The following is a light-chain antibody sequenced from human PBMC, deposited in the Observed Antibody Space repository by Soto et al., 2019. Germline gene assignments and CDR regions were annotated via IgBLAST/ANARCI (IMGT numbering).Light chain of an antibody. J-gene: IGKJ2*01. CDR1: QSVSSY. CDR3: QQRSDWYT. CDR2: DAS. V-gene: IGKV3-11*01. Sequence: EIVLTQSPATLSLSPGERAPLSCRASQSVSSYLAWYQQKPGQAPRLLIYDASNRATGIPARFSGSRSGTDFTLTISSLEPEDFAVYYWQQRSDWYTFGQGTKQDIK.